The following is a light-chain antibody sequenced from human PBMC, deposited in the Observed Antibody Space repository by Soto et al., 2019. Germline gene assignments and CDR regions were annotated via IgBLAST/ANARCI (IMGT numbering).Light chain of an antibody. V-gene: IGLV2-14*03. Sequence: QSALTQPASVSGSPGQSITISCTGTNSNVGAYKYVSWYQQHPGKAPKLMIFDVSNRPSGVSNRISGSKSGNTASLTISWIRAEDEADYYYSSYSNSNTYGFGSGTKVTVL. CDR3: SSYSNSNTYG. CDR1: NSNVGAYKY. J-gene: IGLJ1*01. CDR2: DVS.